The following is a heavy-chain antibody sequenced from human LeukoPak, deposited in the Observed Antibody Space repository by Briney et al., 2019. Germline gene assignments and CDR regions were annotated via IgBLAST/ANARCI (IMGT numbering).Heavy chain of an antibody. J-gene: IGHJ6*02. CDR3: AREHSYCSSTSCSRGRYYGMDV. D-gene: IGHD2-2*01. CDR2: ISYDGSNK. Sequence: GGSLRLSCAASGFTFSSYAMHWVRQAPGKGLEWVAVISYDGSNKYYADSVKGRFTISRDNSKNTLYLQMNSLRAEDTAVYYCAREHSYCSSTSCSRGRYYGMDVWGQGTTVTVSS. V-gene: IGHV3-30*04. CDR1: GFTFSSYA.